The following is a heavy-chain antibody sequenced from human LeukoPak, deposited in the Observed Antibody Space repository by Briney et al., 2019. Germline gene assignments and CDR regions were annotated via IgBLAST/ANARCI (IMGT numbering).Heavy chain of an antibody. CDR1: GFTFSSYE. Sequence: GGSLRLSCAASGFTFSSYEMNWVRQAPGKGLEWVSYISSSGSTIYYADSVKGRFTISRDNAKNSLYLQMNSLRAEDTAVYYCARNYYDSCGYYYVNAFDIWGQGTMVTVSS. CDR2: ISSSGSTI. D-gene: IGHD3-22*01. J-gene: IGHJ3*02. V-gene: IGHV3-48*03. CDR3: ARNYYDSCGYYYVNAFDI.